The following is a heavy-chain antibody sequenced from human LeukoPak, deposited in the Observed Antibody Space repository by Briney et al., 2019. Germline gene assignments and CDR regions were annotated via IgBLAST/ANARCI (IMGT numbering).Heavy chain of an antibody. D-gene: IGHD3-10*01. Sequence: PGRSLRLSCAASGFTFSHYGMHWVRPAPGKGLEWVAVISNDGSYKDYVNSVKGRFTISRDNSKNTLYLQMNSLTIEDTAVYYCAKDSPSGFDYWGQGILVTVSS. V-gene: IGHV3-30*18. CDR3: AKDSPSGFDY. CDR1: GFTFSHYG. J-gene: IGHJ4*02. CDR2: ISNDGSYK.